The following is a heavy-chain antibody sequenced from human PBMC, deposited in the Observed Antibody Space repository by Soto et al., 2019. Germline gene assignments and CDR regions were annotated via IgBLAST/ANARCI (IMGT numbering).Heavy chain of an antibody. D-gene: IGHD6-6*01. V-gene: IGHV1-69*13. J-gene: IGHJ4*02. CDR1: GGTFSSYA. CDR3: AKKRIEYSSSGGDGPYDY. Sequence: ASVKVSCKASGGTFSSYAISWVRQAPGQGLEWMGGIIPIFGTANYAQKFQGRVTITADESTSTAYMELSSLRSEDTAVYYCAKKRIEYSSSGGDGPYDYWGQGTLVTVSS. CDR2: IIPIFGTA.